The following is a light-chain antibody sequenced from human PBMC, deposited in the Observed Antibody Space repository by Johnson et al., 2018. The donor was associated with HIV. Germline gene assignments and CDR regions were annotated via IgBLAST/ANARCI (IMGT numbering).Light chain of an antibody. CDR2: DNN. V-gene: IGLV1-51*01. J-gene: IGLJ1*01. Sequence: QPVLTQPPSVSAAPGQKVTISCSGSSSNIWRNYVSWYQQLPGTAPKLLIFDNNKRPSGIPDRFSASKSGTSATLGITGLQTGDEADYYCGTWDSSLSAYVFGTGTKVTVL. CDR3: GTWDSSLSAYV. CDR1: SSNIWRNY.